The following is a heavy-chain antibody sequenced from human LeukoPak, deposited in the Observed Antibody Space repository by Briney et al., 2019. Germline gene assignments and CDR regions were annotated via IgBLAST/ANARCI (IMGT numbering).Heavy chain of an antibody. D-gene: IGHD1-26*01. CDR3: ARLSRQWELTSQYYFDY. J-gene: IGHJ4*02. V-gene: IGHV4-34*01. CDR2: INHSGST. Sequence: PSETLSLTCAVYGVSFSGYYWSWIRQPPGKGLEWIGEINHSGSTNYNPSLKSRVTISVDTSKNQFSLKLSSVTAADTAVYYCARLSRQWELTSQYYFDYWGQGTLVTVSS. CDR1: GVSFSGYY.